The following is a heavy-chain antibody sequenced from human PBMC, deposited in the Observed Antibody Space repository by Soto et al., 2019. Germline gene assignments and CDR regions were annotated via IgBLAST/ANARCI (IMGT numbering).Heavy chain of an antibody. J-gene: IGHJ6*02. CDR2: IIPIFGTA. CDR1: GGTFSSYA. CDR3: EGITCGGVIVRGGMDV. Sequence: GASVKVSCKASGGTFSSYAISWVRQAPGQGLEWMGGIIPIFGTANYAQKFQGRVTITADESTSTAYMELSSLRSEDTDVYYCEGITCGGVIVRGGMDVWGQGTTVTVSS. D-gene: IGHD3-16*02. V-gene: IGHV1-69*13.